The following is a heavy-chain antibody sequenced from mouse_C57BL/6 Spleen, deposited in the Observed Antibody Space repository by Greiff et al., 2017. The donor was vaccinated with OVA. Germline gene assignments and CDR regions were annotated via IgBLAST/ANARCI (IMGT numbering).Heavy chain of an antibody. Sequence: VQLKQSGPELVKPGASVKISCKASGYSFTDYYMNWVKQSNGKSLEWIGVINPNYGTTSYNQKFKGKATLTVDQSNSTAYMQLNSLTSEDSAVXYCTRQDYGSSRYFDVWGTGTTVTVSS. D-gene: IGHD1-1*01. CDR2: INPNYGTT. J-gene: IGHJ1*03. CDR1: GYSFTDYY. CDR3: TRQDYGSSRYFDV. V-gene: IGHV1-39*01.